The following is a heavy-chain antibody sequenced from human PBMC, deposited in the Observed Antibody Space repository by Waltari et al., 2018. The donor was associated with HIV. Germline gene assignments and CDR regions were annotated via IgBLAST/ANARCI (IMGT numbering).Heavy chain of an antibody. J-gene: IGHJ6*02. D-gene: IGHD3-10*01. CDR1: GYTFTPAS. V-gene: IGHV7-4-1*02. CDR2: INTNTGNP. Sequence: QVQLVQSGSELKKPGASVKVSCKAAGYTFTPASITWVRQAPGQGLEWMGWINTNTGNPTYAQGFTGRFVFSLDTSVSTAYLQITSLKAEDTAVYYCVRAFGGSGSEDVWGQGTTVTVSS. CDR3: VRAFGGSGSEDV.